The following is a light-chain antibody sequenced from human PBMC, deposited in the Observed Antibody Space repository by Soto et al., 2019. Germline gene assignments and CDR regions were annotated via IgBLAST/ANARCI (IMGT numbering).Light chain of an antibody. CDR1: QSISHW. J-gene: IGKJ1*01. CDR2: KAS. Sequence: DIPMTQSPSTLSASVGDRVTITCRASQSISHWLAWYQQKPGKAPNLLIYKASTLESGVPSSFSGSGSGTEFTLTISSLQPDDFATYYCQQSYSYPWTFGQGTQVAI. V-gene: IGKV1-5*03. CDR3: QQSYSYPWT.